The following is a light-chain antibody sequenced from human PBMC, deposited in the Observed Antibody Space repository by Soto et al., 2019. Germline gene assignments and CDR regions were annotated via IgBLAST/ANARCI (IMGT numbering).Light chain of an antibody. CDR1: QSVSSSY. J-gene: IGKJ1*01. CDR3: QQYGSSPQWT. CDR2: GAS. Sequence: EMVWTQSPGTLSLSPGERATLSCRASQSVSSSYLAWYQQTPGQAPRLLIYGASSRATGIPDRFSGSGSGTDFTLTIRRLEPEDFAVYYCQQYGSSPQWTFGQGTKVEIK. V-gene: IGKV3-20*01.